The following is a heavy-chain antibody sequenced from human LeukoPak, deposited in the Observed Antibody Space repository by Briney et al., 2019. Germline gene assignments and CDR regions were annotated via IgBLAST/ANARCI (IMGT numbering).Heavy chain of an antibody. Sequence: GGSLRLSCAASGFTFSSYSINWVRQAPGKGLEWVSSITSSSSYIYYADSVKGRFTISRDKAKNSLYLQMNSLRVDDTAVYYCARGRYSSTWSPSEYWGQGTLVTVSS. CDR2: ITSSSSYI. CDR1: GFTFSSYS. V-gene: IGHV3-21*01. CDR3: ARGRYSSTWSPSEY. D-gene: IGHD6-13*01. J-gene: IGHJ4*02.